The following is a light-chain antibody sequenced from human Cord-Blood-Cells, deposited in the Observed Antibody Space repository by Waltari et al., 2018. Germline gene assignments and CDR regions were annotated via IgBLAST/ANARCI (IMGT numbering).Light chain of an antibody. V-gene: IGLV2-8*01. CDR2: EVS. Sequence: QSALTQPPSASGSPGQSVTIPCTGTSSHVGGYKYVSWYQQHPGKAPKLMIYEVSKRPSVVPDRFSGSKSGNTASLTVSGLQAEDEADYYCSSYAGSNNLVFGGGTKLTVL. CDR1: SSHVGGYKY. J-gene: IGLJ3*02. CDR3: SSYAGSNNLV.